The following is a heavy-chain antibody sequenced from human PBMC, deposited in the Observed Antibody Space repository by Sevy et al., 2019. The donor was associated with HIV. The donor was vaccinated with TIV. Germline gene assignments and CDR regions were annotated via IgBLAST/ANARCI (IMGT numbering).Heavy chain of an antibody. Sequence: ASVKVSCKASGYTFTGYYMHWVRQAPGQGLEWMGWLNTNCGGTNYAQKFQGRVTMTRDTSISTAYMELSSLGSDDTAVYYCARDFDTGTPVYWAQGTLVTVSS. CDR3: ARDFDTGTPVY. CDR2: LNTNCGGT. D-gene: IGHD1-1*01. J-gene: IGHJ4*02. V-gene: IGHV1-2*02. CDR1: GYTFTGYY.